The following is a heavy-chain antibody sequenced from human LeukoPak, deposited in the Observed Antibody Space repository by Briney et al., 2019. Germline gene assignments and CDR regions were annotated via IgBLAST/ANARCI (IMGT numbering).Heavy chain of an antibody. Sequence: PGGSLRLSCAASGFTFSSYAMSWVRQAPGKGLEWVSAISGSGGSTYYADSVKGRFTISRDNSKNTLYLQMNSLRAEDTAVYYCAKVGLVVVAANRGEDAFDIWGQGTMVTFSS. J-gene: IGHJ3*02. CDR2: ISGSGGST. CDR3: AKVGLVVVAANRGEDAFDI. CDR1: GFTFSSYA. D-gene: IGHD2-15*01. V-gene: IGHV3-23*01.